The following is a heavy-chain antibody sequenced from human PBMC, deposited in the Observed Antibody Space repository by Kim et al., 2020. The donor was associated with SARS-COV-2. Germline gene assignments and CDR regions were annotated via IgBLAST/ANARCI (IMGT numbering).Heavy chain of an antibody. CDR2: GNT. V-gene: IGHV1-3*01. CDR3: ARVPGGMDV. Sequence: GNTKYSQKFQGRVTITRDTSASTAYMELSSLRSEDTAVYYCARVPGGMDVWGQGTTVTVSS. J-gene: IGHJ6*02.